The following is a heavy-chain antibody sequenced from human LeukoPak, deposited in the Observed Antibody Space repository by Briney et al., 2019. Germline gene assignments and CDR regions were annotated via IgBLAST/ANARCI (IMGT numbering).Heavy chain of an antibody. V-gene: IGHV4-30-4*08. Sequence: SETLSLTCTVSGGSISSGDYYWSWIRQPPGKGLEWIGFVYYSGGTYYNPSLKSPVSISVDTSKNQFSLKLSSVTAADTAVYYCARGGDYYSSSWHRVDYWGQGTLVTVSS. J-gene: IGHJ4*02. CDR3: ARGGDYYSSSWHRVDY. CDR1: GGSISSGDYY. CDR2: VYYSGGT. D-gene: IGHD6-13*01.